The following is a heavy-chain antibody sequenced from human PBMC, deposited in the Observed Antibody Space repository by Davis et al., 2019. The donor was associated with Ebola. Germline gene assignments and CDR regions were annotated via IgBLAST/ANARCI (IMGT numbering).Heavy chain of an antibody. D-gene: IGHD6-13*01. CDR1: GFTFSSYA. CDR2: ISYDGSNK. V-gene: IGHV3-30-3*01. Sequence: PGGSLRLSCAASGFTFSSYAMHWVRQAPGKGLEWVAVISYDGSNKYYADSVKGRFTISRDNSKNTLYLQMNSLRAEDTAVYYCARDLQQLVGLGVYWGQGTLVTVSS. J-gene: IGHJ4*02. CDR3: ARDLQQLVGLGVY.